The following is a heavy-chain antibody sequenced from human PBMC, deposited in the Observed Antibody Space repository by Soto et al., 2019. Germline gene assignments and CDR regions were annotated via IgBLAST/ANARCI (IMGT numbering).Heavy chain of an antibody. Sequence: PSETLSLTCTVSNASISSRKWWTWVRQTPGKGLEWIGEIYHSGSINHNPSLKSRVTMSLDKSKNQFSLKMTSVTAADTAVYYCASKFGELLAYAFDIWGQGTLVT. CDR2: IYHSGSI. J-gene: IGHJ3*02. CDR1: NASISSRKW. CDR3: ASKFGELLAYAFDI. D-gene: IGHD3-10*01. V-gene: IGHV4-4*02.